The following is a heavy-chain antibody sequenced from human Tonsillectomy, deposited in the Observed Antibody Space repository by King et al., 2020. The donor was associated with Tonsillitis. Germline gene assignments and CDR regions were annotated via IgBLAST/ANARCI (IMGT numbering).Heavy chain of an antibody. D-gene: IGHD3-22*01. CDR1: GGSINSGGYF. CDR3: ASGQSSSYSAEYFHR. V-gene: IGHV4-31*03. J-gene: IGHJ1*01. Sequence: HVQLQESGPGLVRPSQTLSLPCTVSGGSINSGGYFWYWIRQHPGKDLEWIGYIYYSGSTYYNPSLKSRLTMSLDTSNNQFSLNLSSVTAADTAVYYCASGQSSSYSAEYFHRWGQGTLVTVSS. CDR2: IYYSGST.